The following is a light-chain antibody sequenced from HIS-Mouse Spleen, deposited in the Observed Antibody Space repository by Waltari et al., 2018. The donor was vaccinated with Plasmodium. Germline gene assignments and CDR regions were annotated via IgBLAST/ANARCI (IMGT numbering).Light chain of an antibody. CDR2: QDS. Sequence: SYELTQPPSVSVSPRQTASITCPGDKLGDKYSCWYQQKPGQSPVLVIYQDSKRPSGIPERFSGSNSGNTATLTISGTQAMDEADYYCQAWDSSTDYVFGTGTKVTVL. J-gene: IGLJ1*01. CDR3: QAWDSSTDYV. V-gene: IGLV3-1*01. CDR1: KLGDKY.